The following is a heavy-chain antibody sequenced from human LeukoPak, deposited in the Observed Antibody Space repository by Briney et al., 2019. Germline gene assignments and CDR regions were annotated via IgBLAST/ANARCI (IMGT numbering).Heavy chain of an antibody. CDR2: INHSGST. D-gene: IGHD5-12*01. V-gene: IGHV4-39*07. CDR1: GGSISSSSYY. J-gene: IGHJ6*03. CDR3: ARGRGYGYYYYYYYMDV. Sequence: SETLSLTCTVSGGSISSSSYYWGWIRQPPGKGLEWIGEINHSGSTNYNPSLKSRVTISVDTSKNQFSLKLSSVTAADPAVYYCARGRGYGYYYYYYYMDVWGKGTTVTVSS.